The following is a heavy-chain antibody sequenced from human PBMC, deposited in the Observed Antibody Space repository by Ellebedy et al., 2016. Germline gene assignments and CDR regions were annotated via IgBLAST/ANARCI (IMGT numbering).Heavy chain of an antibody. CDR2: ISGSGGST. Sequence: GESLKISCAASGFTFSSYAMSRVRQAPGKGLEWVSAISGSGGSTYYADSVKGRFTISRDNSKNTLYLQMNSLRAEDTAVYYCAKDELLLREFDYWGQGTLVTVSS. D-gene: IGHD2-15*01. V-gene: IGHV3-23*01. J-gene: IGHJ4*02. CDR3: AKDELLLREFDY. CDR1: GFTFSSYA.